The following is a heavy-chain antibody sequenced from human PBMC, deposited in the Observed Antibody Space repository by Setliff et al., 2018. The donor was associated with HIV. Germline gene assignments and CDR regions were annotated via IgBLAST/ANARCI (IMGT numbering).Heavy chain of an antibody. CDR2: IYPSDSDT. CDR1: GDKYSNYW. V-gene: IGHV5-51*01. J-gene: IGHJ6*03. CDR3: VRHRSAVAGTRIGYCYYMDV. Sequence: GESLRISCKDSGDKYSNYWLGWVRQMPGEGLEWIGVIYPSDSDTRYSPSFKGQVTISADKSINTAYLQWSSLKASDTAIYYCVRHRSAVAGTRIGYCYYMDVWGKGTTVTVS. D-gene: IGHD6-19*01.